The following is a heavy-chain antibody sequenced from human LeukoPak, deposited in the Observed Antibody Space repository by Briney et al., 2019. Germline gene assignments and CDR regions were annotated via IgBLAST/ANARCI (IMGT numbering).Heavy chain of an antibody. CDR1: GYTFTRHY. J-gene: IGHJ4*02. D-gene: IGHD6-13*01. CDR2: INPSGGST. V-gene: IGHV1-46*01. Sequence: ASVKVSCKASGYTFTRHYMHWVRQAPGQGLEWMGIINPSGGSTIYAQKFQGRVTITADESTSTAYMELSSLRSEDTAVYYCASPLAGIAAALDYWGQGTLVTVSS. CDR3: ASPLAGIAAALDY.